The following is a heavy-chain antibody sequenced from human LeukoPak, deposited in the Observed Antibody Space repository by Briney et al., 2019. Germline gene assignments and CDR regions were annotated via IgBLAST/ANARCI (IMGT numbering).Heavy chain of an antibody. CDR2: ISYDGSNK. D-gene: IGHD3-10*01. CDR3: AKGSGWFGKLVDY. V-gene: IGHV3-30*18. CDR1: GFTFRNNG. J-gene: IGHJ4*02. Sequence: GGSLRVSCAVSGFTFRNNGMYCVRQAPGKGLEWVAVISYDGSNKYHADSVKGRFAISRDNSRNTLYLQMNSLRPEDTAVYYCAKGSGWFGKLVDYWGQGTVVTVSS.